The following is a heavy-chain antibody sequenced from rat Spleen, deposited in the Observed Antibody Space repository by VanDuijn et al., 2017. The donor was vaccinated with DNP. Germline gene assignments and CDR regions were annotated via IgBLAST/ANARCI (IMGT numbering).Heavy chain of an antibody. CDR2: ISYSGSP. V-gene: IGHV3-1*01. CDR3: ARLSLEWELRAMDA. CDR1: GYSITSNY. J-gene: IGHJ4*01. D-gene: IGHD1-1*01. Sequence: EVQLQESGPGLVKPSQSLSLTCSVTGYSITSNYWGWIRKFPGNKMEWIGHISYSGSPRYNPSLKSRISITRDTSKNQFFLQLDSVTTEDTATYYCARLSLEWELRAMDAWGQGTSVTVSS.